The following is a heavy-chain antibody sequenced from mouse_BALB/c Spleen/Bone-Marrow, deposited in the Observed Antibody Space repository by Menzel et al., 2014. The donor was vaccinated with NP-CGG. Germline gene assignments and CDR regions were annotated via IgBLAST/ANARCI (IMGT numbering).Heavy chain of an antibody. J-gene: IGHJ2*01. CDR1: GFNIKDTY. CDR3: ARGHGYYVGYYFDN. CDR2: IDPANGKT. Sequence: VHVKQPGAEPVKPGDSVKLSCTASGFNIKDTYMHWVKQRPEQGLEWIGRIDPANGKTKYDPKFQGKATITADTSSNTAYLQLSSLTSEDTAVYYCARGHGYYVGYYFDNWGQGTTLTVSS. V-gene: IGHV14-3*02. D-gene: IGHD2-3*01.